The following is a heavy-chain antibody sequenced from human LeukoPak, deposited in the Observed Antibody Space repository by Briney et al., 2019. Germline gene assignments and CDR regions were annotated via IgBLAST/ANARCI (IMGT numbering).Heavy chain of an antibody. V-gene: IGHV4-59*12. CDR2: IYYSGST. CDR1: GGSISSYY. J-gene: IGHJ4*02. Sequence: SETLSLTCTVSGGSISSYYWSWIRQPPGKGLEWIGYIYYSGSTNYNPSLKSRVTISVDTSKNQFSLKLSSVTAADTAVYYCATNKGWYYYGSGSYYSDYWGQGTLVTVSS. D-gene: IGHD3-10*01. CDR3: ATNKGWYYYGSGSYYSDY.